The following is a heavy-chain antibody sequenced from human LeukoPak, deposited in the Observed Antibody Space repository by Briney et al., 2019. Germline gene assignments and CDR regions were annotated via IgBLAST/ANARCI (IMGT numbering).Heavy chain of an antibody. Sequence: GGSLRLSCAASGFTFSSYWMHWVRQAPGKGLVWVSRINSDGSSTSYADSVKGRFTISRDNAKNTLYLQMNSLRAEDTAVYYCARPETGGSGSYYNYYYGMDVWGKGTTVTVSS. V-gene: IGHV3-74*01. CDR2: INSDGSST. CDR1: GFTFSSYW. CDR3: ARPETGGSGSYYNYYYGMDV. J-gene: IGHJ6*04. D-gene: IGHD3-10*01.